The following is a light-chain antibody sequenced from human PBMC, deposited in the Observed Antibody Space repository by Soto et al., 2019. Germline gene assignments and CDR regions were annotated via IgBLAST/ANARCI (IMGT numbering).Light chain of an antibody. CDR2: GAS. Sequence: EIVLTQSPGTLSLSPGERATLSCRASQSVSNNYLAWYQQRPGQAPRLLIYGASTRATGMPDRFSGSGSGTDFTLTISRLEPEDFAVFFCQQYGSSQTFGQGTKVEIK. CDR1: QSVSNNY. V-gene: IGKV3-20*01. CDR3: QQYGSSQT. J-gene: IGKJ1*01.